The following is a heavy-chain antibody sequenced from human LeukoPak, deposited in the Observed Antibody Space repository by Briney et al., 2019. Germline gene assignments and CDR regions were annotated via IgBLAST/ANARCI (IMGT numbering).Heavy chain of an antibody. CDR1: GFTFSSYS. J-gene: IGHJ4*02. CDR3: ARDRYGSGGFFDY. V-gene: IGHV3-7*01. Sequence: GGSLRLSCAASGFTFSSYSMNWVRQAPGKGLEWVANIKQDGSEKYYVDSVKGRFTISRDNAKNSLYLQMNSLRAEDTAVYYCARDRYGSGGFFDYWGQGTLVTVSS. CDR2: IKQDGSEK. D-gene: IGHD3-10*01.